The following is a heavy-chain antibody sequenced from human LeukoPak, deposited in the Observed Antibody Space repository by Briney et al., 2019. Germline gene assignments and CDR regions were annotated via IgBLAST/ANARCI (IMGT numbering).Heavy chain of an antibody. Sequence: ASVKVSCTASGYTFTGYYMHWVRQAPGQGLEWMGWINPNSGGTNYAQKFQGRVTMTRDTSISTAYMELSRLRSDDTAVYYCARELGYCSGGSCSLDYWGQGTLVTVSS. J-gene: IGHJ4*02. V-gene: IGHV1-2*02. CDR2: INPNSGGT. CDR3: ARELGYCSGGSCSLDY. CDR1: GYTFTGYY. D-gene: IGHD2-15*01.